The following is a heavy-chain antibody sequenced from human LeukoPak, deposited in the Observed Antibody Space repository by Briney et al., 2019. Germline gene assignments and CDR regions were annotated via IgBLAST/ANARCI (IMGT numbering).Heavy chain of an antibody. V-gene: IGHV3-30*04. CDR3: ARDSSNSYAYLLDI. Sequence: GGSLRLSCAASGFTFSNYAMHWVRQAPGKGLEWVAVISYDGSNKYYADSVKGRFTISRDNSKNTLYLQMNSLRAEGTAVYYCARDSSNSYAYLLDIWGQGTMVTVSS. CDR2: ISYDGSNK. CDR1: GFTFSNYA. J-gene: IGHJ3*02. D-gene: IGHD5-18*01.